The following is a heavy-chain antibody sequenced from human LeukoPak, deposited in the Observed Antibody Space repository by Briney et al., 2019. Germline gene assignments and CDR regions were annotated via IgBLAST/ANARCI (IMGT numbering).Heavy chain of an antibody. J-gene: IGHJ5*02. CDR1: GGSISGYY. D-gene: IGHD2-2*01. Sequence: PSETLSLSCSVSGGSISGYYWSWIRQPPGKGLEWIGYIYTSGSTNYNPSLKSRVTISVDTSKNQFSLKLSSVTAADTAVYYCARHDIVVVPAAKPGFVGFDPWGQGTLVTVSS. CDR3: ARHDIVVVPAAKPGFVGFDP. CDR2: IYTSGST. V-gene: IGHV4-4*09.